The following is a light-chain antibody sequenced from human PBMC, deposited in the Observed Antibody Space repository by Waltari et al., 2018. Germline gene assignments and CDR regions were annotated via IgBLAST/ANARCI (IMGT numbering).Light chain of an antibody. J-gene: IGLJ2*01. Sequence: QSALTQPASVSGSPGQSITISCTGTSSDVGRYNYVSWYQQHPGKAPKLLIYDVSNRPSGVPSRFSGSKSGNTASLTSSGLQAADEAHYYCNSYASNSNGLFGGGTKLSIL. CDR1: SSDVGRYNY. V-gene: IGLV2-14*03. CDR3: NSYASNSNGL. CDR2: DVS.